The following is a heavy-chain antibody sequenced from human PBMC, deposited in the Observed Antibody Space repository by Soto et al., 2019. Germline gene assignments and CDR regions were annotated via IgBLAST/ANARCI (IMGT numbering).Heavy chain of an antibody. V-gene: IGHV4-59*11. J-gene: IGHJ4*02. D-gene: IGHD3-22*01. CDR1: GGSISSHY. CDR2: IYFRGTT. CDR3: ARMNYYDTSGYPFDY. Sequence: SETLSLTCTVSGGSISSHYWIWIRQPPGKGLEWIGYIYFRGTTNYNPSLKSRVTMSADTSKNQFSLKLNSVTAADTAVYYCARMNYYDTSGYPFDYWGQGMMVTVSS.